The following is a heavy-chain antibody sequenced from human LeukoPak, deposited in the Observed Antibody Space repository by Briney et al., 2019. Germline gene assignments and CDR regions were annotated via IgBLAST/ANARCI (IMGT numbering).Heavy chain of an antibody. V-gene: IGHV1-18*01. CDR3: ARTPSTSETAAGSFDY. CDR2: ISSYNGNT. CDR1: GYTFTSYG. Sequence: ASVRVSCKASGYTFTSYGISWVRQAPGQGLEWMGWISSYNGNTNYAQKLQGRVTMTTDTSTSTAYMELRSLRSDDTAVYYCARTPSTSETAAGSFDYWGQGTLVTVSS. J-gene: IGHJ4*02. D-gene: IGHD6-13*01.